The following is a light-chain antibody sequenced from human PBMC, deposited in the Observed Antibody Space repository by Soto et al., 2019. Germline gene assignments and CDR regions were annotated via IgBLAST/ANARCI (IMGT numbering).Light chain of an antibody. CDR1: QSISSW. J-gene: IGKJ1*01. V-gene: IGKV1-5*03. Sequence: DIQMTQSPSTLSASVGDRVTITCRASQSISSWLAWYQQKPGKAPKLLIYKASSLESGVPSRFSGSGSGTEFTLTISDLYADDFATYYCQQSWTFGQGTKVEIK. CDR2: KAS. CDR3: QQSWT.